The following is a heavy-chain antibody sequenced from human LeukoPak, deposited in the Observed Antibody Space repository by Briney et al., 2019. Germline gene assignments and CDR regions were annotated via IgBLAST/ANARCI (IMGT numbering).Heavy chain of an antibody. CDR2: MNPSGST. V-gene: IGHV4-34*01. CDR1: GGSFSGYY. J-gene: IGHJ6*03. CDR3: ARGRQDVTMIVVVMTAVSYYLDV. D-gene: IGHD3-22*01. Sequence: SETLSLTCAVYGGSFSGYYWTWIRQTPEKGLEWIGEMNPSGSTSYNPSLKSRVTISVETSKNQFSLKLSSVTAADTAVYYCARGRQDVTMIVVVMTAVSYYLDVWGKGTTVTVS.